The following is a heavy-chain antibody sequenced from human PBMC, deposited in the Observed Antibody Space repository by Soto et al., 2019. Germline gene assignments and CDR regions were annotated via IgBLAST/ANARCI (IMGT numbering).Heavy chain of an antibody. CDR2: ISYDGSNK. V-gene: IGHV3-30*18. CDR1: GFTFSSYG. D-gene: IGHD2-15*01. Sequence: QVQLVESGGGVVQPGRSLRLSCAASGFTFSSYGMHWVRQAPGKGLEWVAVISYDGSNKYYADSVKGRFTISRDNSKNTLYLQMNSLRAEDTAVYYCAKDRIVVVVAAMFPYYCGMDVWGQGTTVTVSS. CDR3: AKDRIVVVVAAMFPYYCGMDV. J-gene: IGHJ6*02.